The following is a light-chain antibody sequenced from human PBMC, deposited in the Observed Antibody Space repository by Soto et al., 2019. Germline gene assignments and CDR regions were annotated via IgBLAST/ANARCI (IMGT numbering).Light chain of an antibody. Sequence: EIVLTQSPATLSLSPGERATLSCGATHIIYNNYLAWYQQKPGLAPRLLISDASTRATGIPDRFTGSGSGSAFTLTISRLEPEDSAVYYCQQYSDSPRTFGRGTKVEVK. CDR3: QQYSDSPRT. CDR1: HIIYNNY. CDR2: DAS. J-gene: IGKJ1*01. V-gene: IGKV3D-20*01.